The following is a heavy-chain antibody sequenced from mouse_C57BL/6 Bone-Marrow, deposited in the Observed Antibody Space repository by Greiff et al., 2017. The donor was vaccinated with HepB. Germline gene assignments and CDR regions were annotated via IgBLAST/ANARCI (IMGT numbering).Heavy chain of an antibody. J-gene: IGHJ2*01. D-gene: IGHD3-2*02. CDR2: IDPNSGGT. V-gene: IGHV1-72*01. Sequence: QVQLKQPGAELVKPGASVKLSCKASGYTFTSYWMHWVKQRPGRGLEWIGRIDPNSGGTKYNEKFKSKATLTVDKPSSTAYMQLSSLTSEDSAVYYYERERDCSGHYYFDYWGQGTTLTVSS. CDR3: ERERDCSGHYYFDY. CDR1: GYTFTSYW.